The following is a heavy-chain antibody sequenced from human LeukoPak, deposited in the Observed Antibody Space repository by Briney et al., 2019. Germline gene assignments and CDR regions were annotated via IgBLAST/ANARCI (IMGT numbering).Heavy chain of an antibody. Sequence: SETLSLTCTVSGGSISSYYWSWIRQPPGKGLEWIGYIYYSGSTNYNPSLKSRVTISVDTSKNQFSLKLSSVTAADTAVYYCARETSYYGSGSYYRVNWFDPWAREPWSPSPQ. CDR1: GGSISSYY. D-gene: IGHD3-10*01. CDR2: IYYSGST. V-gene: IGHV4-59*01. J-gene: IGHJ5*02. CDR3: ARETSYYGSGSYYRVNWFDP.